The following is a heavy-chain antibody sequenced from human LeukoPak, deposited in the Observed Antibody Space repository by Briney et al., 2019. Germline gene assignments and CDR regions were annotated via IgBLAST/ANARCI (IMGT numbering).Heavy chain of an antibody. D-gene: IGHD2-2*01. CDR1: GFTFDDYA. V-gene: IGHV3-9*01. Sequence: PGRSLRLSCAASGFTFDDYAMHWVRQAPGKGLEWVSGISWNSGSIGYADSVKGRFTISRDNAKNSLYLQMNSLRAEDTALYYCANHCSSTSCYGAFDIWGQGTMVTVSS. CDR2: ISWNSGSI. J-gene: IGHJ3*02. CDR3: ANHCSSTSCYGAFDI.